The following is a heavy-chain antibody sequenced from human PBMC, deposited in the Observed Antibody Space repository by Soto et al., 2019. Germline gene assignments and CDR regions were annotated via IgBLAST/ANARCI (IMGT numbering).Heavy chain of an antibody. CDR2: IDHSGST. J-gene: IGHJ4*02. Sequence: SETLSLTCAVFGGSFSGYYWSWIRQPPGKGLEWIGEIDHSGSTNYNPSLKSRVTTSVDTSKNQFSLKLTSVTAADTAVYYCARYGSGILFDYWGQGALVTV. CDR1: GGSFSGYY. CDR3: ARYGSGILFDY. V-gene: IGHV4-34*01. D-gene: IGHD3-10*01.